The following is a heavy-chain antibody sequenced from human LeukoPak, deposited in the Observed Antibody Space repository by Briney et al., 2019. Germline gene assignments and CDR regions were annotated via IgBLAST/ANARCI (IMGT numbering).Heavy chain of an antibody. J-gene: IGHJ4*02. CDR3: ARPGTNYDSSGYLPH. D-gene: IGHD3-22*01. CDR2: INWNGGST. V-gene: IGHV3-20*04. Sequence: GGSLRLSCAASGFIFDDYGMSWVRQAPGKGLECVSGINWNGGSTGYADSVKGRFTISRDNAKNSLDLQMNSLRAEDTALYYCARPGTNYDSSGYLPHWGQGTLVTVSS. CDR1: GFIFDDYG.